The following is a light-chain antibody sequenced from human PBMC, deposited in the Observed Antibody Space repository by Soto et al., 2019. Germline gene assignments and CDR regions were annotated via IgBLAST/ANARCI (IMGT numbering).Light chain of an antibody. V-gene: IGKV3-11*01. CDR3: QQRSNWPPT. CDR2: DAS. CDR1: QSVSSY. J-gene: IGKJ1*01. Sequence: IVLTRSPATLSLSPGERATLSCRASQSVSSYLDWYQQNTGQAHRLLIYDASTRATGIPARFSGSGSGTDFTLTITSLEPEDFAVYYCQQRSNWPPTFGQGTKVDIK.